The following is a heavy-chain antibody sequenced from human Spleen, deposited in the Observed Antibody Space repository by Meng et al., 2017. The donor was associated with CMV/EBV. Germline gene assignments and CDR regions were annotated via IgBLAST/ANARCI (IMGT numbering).Heavy chain of an antibody. D-gene: IGHD6-6*01. CDR2: IHNNGRT. J-gene: IGHJ4*02. Sequence: SETLSLTCTVSGGSITSDYWSWIRQPPGKGLEWIAYIHNNGRTNYVPSLKSRVTLSVDTSKNQFSLRVTSVTAADTAVYYCARTSGSSGIPYWGQGTQVTVSS. V-gene: IGHV4-4*09. CDR1: GGSITSDY. CDR3: ARTSGSSGIPY.